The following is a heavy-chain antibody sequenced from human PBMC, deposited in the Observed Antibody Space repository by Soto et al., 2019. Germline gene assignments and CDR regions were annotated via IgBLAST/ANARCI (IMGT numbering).Heavy chain of an antibody. CDR2: SCNSGST. CDR3: ARHQRGTPTWDDAFDI. J-gene: IGHJ3*02. V-gene: IGHV4-38-2*01. Sequence: SETLSLTCAVSGYSISSGYYWGWIRQPPGKGLEWIGSSCNSGSTYYNQSLKSRVTISVDTSKNQFSLKLGSVTAADTAVYYCARHQRGTPTWDDAFDIWGQGTMGTAS. D-gene: IGHD1-26*01. CDR1: GYSISSGYY.